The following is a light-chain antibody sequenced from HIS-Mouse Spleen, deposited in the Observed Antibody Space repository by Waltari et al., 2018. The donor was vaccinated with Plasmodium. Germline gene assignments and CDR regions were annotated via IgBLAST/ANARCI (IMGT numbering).Light chain of an antibody. J-gene: IGKJ3*01. CDR2: GAS. V-gene: IGKV3-15*01. CDR1: QSVSSN. Sequence: EIVMTQSPATLSVSPGERATLSCRASQSVSSNLAWYQQKPGPAPRLLIYGASTRATGIPARFSGSGSGTEFTLTISRLQSEDFAVYYCQQYNNWSFTFGPGTKVDIK. CDR3: QQYNNWSFT.